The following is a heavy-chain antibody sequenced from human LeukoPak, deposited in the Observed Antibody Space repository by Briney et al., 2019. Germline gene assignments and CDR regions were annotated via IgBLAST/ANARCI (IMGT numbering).Heavy chain of an antibody. CDR3: ARDGPFYDILTGYYNPVRYFDY. J-gene: IGHJ4*02. Sequence: GGSLTLSCAASGFTFSSYSMNWVRQAPGKGLVWVSYTSSSSSTFYYADSVKGRFTISRDNAKNSLYLQMNSLRAEDTAVYYCARDGPFYDILTGYYNPVRYFDYWGQGTLVTVSS. D-gene: IGHD3-9*01. CDR1: GFTFSSYS. V-gene: IGHV3-48*01. CDR2: TSSSSSTF.